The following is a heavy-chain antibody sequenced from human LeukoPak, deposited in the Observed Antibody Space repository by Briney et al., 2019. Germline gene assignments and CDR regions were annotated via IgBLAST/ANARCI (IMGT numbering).Heavy chain of an antibody. V-gene: IGHV4-38-2*02. CDR2: IYHSGST. D-gene: IGHD1-26*01. J-gene: IGHJ4*02. CDR1: GYSISSGYY. Sequence: SETLSLTCTVSGYSISSGYYWGWIRQPPGKGLEWIGTIYHSGSTYYNPSLKSRVTISVDTSKNQFSLKLSSVTAADTAVYYCARAYSGSGDWLYWGQGTPVTVSS. CDR3: ARAYSGSGDWLY.